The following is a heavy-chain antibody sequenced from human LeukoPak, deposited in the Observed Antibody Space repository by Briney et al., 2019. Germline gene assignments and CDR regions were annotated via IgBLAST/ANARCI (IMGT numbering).Heavy chain of an antibody. CDR2: IYSSGST. CDR3: ASRSDDRSLYYFDY. Sequence: SETLSLTCTVSGGSIRSSGYYWGWIRQPPGKGLEWIGSIYSSGSTYYNPSLKSRVTISVDTSKSQFFLNLSSVTAADTAVYYCASRSDDRSLYYFDYWGQGTLVTVSS. V-gene: IGHV4-39*01. D-gene: IGHD3-22*01. J-gene: IGHJ4*02. CDR1: GGSIRSSGYY.